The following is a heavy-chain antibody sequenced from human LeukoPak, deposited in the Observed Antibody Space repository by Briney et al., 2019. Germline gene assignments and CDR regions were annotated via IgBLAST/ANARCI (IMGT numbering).Heavy chain of an antibody. CDR2: IYYSGTT. CDR3: GRWLGGSLKPNRGYYDSSGYSDY. D-gene: IGHD3-22*01. V-gene: IGHV4-39*01. CDR1: GDSFSSSSYY. J-gene: IGHJ4*02. Sequence: PSETLSLTCSVSGDSFSSSSYYWGWIRQPPGKGLEWIGSIYYSGTTYYNPSLKSRVTISVDTSKNQFSLKLSSVTAADTAVYYCGRWLGGSLKPNRGYYDSSGYSDYWGQGTLVTVSS.